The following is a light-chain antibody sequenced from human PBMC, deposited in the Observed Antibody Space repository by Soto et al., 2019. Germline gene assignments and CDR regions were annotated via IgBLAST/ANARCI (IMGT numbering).Light chain of an antibody. V-gene: IGKV3-15*01. CDR1: QGVSTK. J-gene: IGKJ1*01. CDR2: GAS. Sequence: EIGMTQSPATLSVSPGERATLSCRASQGVSTKLAWYKQKPGQAPRLLIYGASTRATGIPARFSGSGSGTEFTLTISSLQSEDFAVYYCQQYGSSPWTFGQGTRWIS. CDR3: QQYGSSPWT.